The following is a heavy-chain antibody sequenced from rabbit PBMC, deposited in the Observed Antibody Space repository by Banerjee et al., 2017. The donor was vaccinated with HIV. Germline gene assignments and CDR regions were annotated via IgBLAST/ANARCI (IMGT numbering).Heavy chain of an antibody. Sequence: QSLEESGGGLVKPGGTLTLTCKASGIDFIIYYYMCWVRQAPGKGLEWIGCIYTGSSGSTYYASWAKGRFTVSKTSSTTVTLQMTSLTAADTATYFCARYNTYGYTAAAYAKFWGPGTLVTVS. CDR3: ARYNTYGYTAAAYAKF. D-gene: IGHD6-1*01. CDR1: GIDFIIYYY. J-gene: IGHJ4*02. V-gene: IGHV1S40*01. CDR2: IYTGSSGST.